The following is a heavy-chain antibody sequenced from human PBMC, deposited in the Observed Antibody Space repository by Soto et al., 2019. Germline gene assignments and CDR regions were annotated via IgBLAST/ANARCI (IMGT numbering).Heavy chain of an antibody. CDR1: GYTLTELS. V-gene: IGHV1-24*01. J-gene: IGHJ6*02. D-gene: IGHD6-13*01. Sequence: QVQLVQSGAEVKKPGASVKVSCKVSGYTLTELSMHWVRQAPGKGLEWMGGFDPEDGETIYARKFQGRVTMTEDTSTDTAYVGLSSLRSEDTAVYYCATKGRWYVGYYYYGMDVWGQGTTVTVSS. CDR3: ATKGRWYVGYYYYGMDV. CDR2: FDPEDGET.